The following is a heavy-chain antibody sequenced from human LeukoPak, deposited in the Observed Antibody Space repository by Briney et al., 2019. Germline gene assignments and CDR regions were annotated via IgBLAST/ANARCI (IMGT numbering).Heavy chain of an antibody. J-gene: IGHJ4*02. CDR3: ARGPMIGYRFDY. CDR2: IIPILGIA. D-gene: IGHD3-22*01. Sequence: SVKVSCKASGGTFISYTISWVRQAPGQGREWMGRIIPILGIANYAQKFQGRVTITADKSTSTAYMELSSLRSEDTAVYYCARGPMIGYRFDYWGQGTLVTVSS. V-gene: IGHV1-69*02. CDR1: GGTFISYT.